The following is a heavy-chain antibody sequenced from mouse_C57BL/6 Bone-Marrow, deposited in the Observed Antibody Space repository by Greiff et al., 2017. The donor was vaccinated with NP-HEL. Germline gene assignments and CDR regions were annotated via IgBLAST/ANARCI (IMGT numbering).Heavy chain of an antibody. V-gene: IGHV14-4*01. J-gene: IGHJ2*01. CDR3: TNGSLFDY. D-gene: IGHD1-1*01. Sequence: EVQLQESGAKLVRPGASVKLSCTASGFNIKDDYMHWVKQRPEQGLEWIGWIDPENGDTEYASKFQGKATITADTSSNTAYLQLSSLTSEDTAVYYCTNGSLFDYWGQGTTLTVSS. CDR1: GFNIKDDY. CDR2: IDPENGDT.